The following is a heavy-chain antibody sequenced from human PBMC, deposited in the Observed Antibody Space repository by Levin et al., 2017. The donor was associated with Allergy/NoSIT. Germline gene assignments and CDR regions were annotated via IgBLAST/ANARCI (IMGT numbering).Heavy chain of an antibody. CDR2: IYYSGST. CDR1: GGSISSGGYY. CDR3: ARDLRGGQLLLYPDAFDS. Sequence: SETLSLTCTVSGGSISSGGYYWSWIRQHPGKGLEWIGYIYYSGSTYYNPSLKSRVTISVDTSKNQFSLKLSSVTAADTAVYYCARDLRGGQLLLYPDAFDSWGQGTMVTVSS. J-gene: IGHJ3*02. V-gene: IGHV4-31*03. D-gene: IGHD2-2*02.